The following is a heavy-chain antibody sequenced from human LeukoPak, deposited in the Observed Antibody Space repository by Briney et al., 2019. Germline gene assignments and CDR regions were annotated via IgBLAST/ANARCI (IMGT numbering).Heavy chain of an antibody. D-gene: IGHD4-17*01. CDR1: GGSISSGGYY. V-gene: IGHV4-31*03. CDR2: IYYSGST. CDR3: ARGPIDYGDYDWDY. Sequence: PSETLSLTCTVSGGSISSGGYYWSWIRQHPGKGLEWIGYIYYSGSTYYNPSLKSRVTISVDTSKNQLSLKLSSVTAADTAVYYCARGPIDYGDYDWDYWGQGTLVTVSS. J-gene: IGHJ4*02.